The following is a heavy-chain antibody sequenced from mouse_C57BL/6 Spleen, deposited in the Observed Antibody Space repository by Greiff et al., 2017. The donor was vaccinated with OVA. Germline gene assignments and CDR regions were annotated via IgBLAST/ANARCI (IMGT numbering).Heavy chain of an antibody. CDR3: ARGDSSGYVDY. D-gene: IGHD3-2*02. Sequence: VQLQQSGPALVKLGASVKISCKASGYTFTDYYLNWVKQRPGQGFVWIGWIYPGSGNTKYNEKFKGKATLTVDTSSSTAYMLLSSLTSEDSAVYFCARGDSSGYVDYWGQGTTLTFSS. J-gene: IGHJ2*01. V-gene: IGHV1-84*01. CDR2: IYPGSGNT. CDR1: GYTFTDYY.